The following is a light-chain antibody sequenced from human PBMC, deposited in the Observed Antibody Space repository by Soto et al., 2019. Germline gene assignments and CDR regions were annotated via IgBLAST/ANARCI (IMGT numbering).Light chain of an antibody. CDR3: SSYTTSSTLV. Sequence: QSVLTQPASVSGSPGQSITISCSGTSSDIGAYNYVSWYQHHPDKAPKFMIYEVSNRPLGVSDRFSASKSGNTAYLTIYGLQAEDEADYYCSSYTTSSTLVFGTGTKVTVL. CDR1: SSDIGAYNY. CDR2: EVS. J-gene: IGLJ1*01. V-gene: IGLV2-14*01.